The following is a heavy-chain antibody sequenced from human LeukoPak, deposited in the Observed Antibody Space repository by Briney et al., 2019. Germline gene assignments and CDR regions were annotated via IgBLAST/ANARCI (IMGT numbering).Heavy chain of an antibody. CDR3: AKGPIPSLVGATPWFDP. D-gene: IGHD1-26*01. J-gene: IGHJ5*02. CDR1: GFTVSSNY. V-gene: IGHV3-66*01. CDR2: IYSGGST. Sequence: GGSLRLSCAASGFTVSSNYMSWVRQAPGKGLEWVSVIYSGGSTYYADSVKGRFTISRDNSKNTLYLQMNSLRAEDTAVYYCAKGPIPSLVGATPWFDPWGQGTLVTVSS.